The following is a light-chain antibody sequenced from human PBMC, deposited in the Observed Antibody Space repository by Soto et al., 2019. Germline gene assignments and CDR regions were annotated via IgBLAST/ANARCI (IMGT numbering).Light chain of an antibody. CDR2: GNS. Sequence: QSVLTQPPSVSGAPGQRVTISCTGSSSNIGAGYDVHWYQQLPGTAPKLLIYGNSNRPSGVPDRLSGSKSGTSASLAITGLQAEDEADYYFQSYDSSLRGYVFGTGNKVTVL. J-gene: IGLJ1*01. CDR3: QSYDSSLRGYV. V-gene: IGLV1-40*01. CDR1: SSNIGAGYD.